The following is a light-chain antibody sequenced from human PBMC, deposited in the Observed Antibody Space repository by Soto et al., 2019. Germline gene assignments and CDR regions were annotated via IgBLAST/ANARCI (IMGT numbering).Light chain of an antibody. CDR3: QQYNNWWT. CDR2: GAS. J-gene: IGKJ1*01. Sequence: EIVMTQSPATLSVSPGERATLSCRASQSVSNNLAWYQKKPGQAPRLLIYGASTRATGIPARFSGSGSGTEFTLTISSLQSEDFAFYYCQQYNNWWTFGQGTRXXXK. CDR1: QSVSNN. V-gene: IGKV3-15*01.